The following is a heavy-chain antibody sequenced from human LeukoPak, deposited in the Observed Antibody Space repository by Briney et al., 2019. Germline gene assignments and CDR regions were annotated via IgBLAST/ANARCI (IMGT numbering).Heavy chain of an antibody. CDR3: THGALGVAWRNYDFMDV. CDR2: IKSKTDGGTT. Sequence: GGSLRLSCAASGFTFSNASMNWVRQAPGKGLEWVGRIKSKTDGGTTDYATPVEGRSTISREDSKNTLNLQMTSLKTEDAAVYSCTHGALGVAWRNYDFMDVWGKGTTVTVSS. CDR1: GFTFSNAS. J-gene: IGHJ6*03. V-gene: IGHV3-15*01. D-gene: IGHD6-19*01.